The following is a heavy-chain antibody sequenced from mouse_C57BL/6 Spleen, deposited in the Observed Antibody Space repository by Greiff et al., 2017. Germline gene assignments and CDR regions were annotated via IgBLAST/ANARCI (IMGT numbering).Heavy chain of an antibody. CDR2: IYPGGGYT. V-gene: IGHV1-63*01. D-gene: IGHD4-1*01. J-gene: IGHJ2*01. CDR1: GYTFTNYW. Sequence: QVQLKESGAELVRPGTSVKMSCKASGYTFTNYWIGWAKQRPGHGLGWIVDIYPGGGYTNYNEKFKGKATLTADKSSSTAYMQFSSLTSEDSAIYYCARRGANWDYFDYWGQGTTLTVSS. CDR3: ARRGANWDYFDY.